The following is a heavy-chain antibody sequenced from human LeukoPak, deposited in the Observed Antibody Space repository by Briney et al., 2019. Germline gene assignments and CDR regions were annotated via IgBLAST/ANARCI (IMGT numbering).Heavy chain of an antibody. CDR3: ARHVPVQYYYDSSGSLDY. CDR1: GGSISSYY. Sequence: PSETLSLTCTVSGGSISSYYWSWIRQPPGKGLEWIGYIYTSGSTNCNPSLKSRATISVDTSKNQFSLKLSSVTAADTAVYYCARHVPVQYYYDSSGSLDYWGQGTLVTVSS. J-gene: IGHJ4*02. CDR2: IYTSGST. D-gene: IGHD3-22*01. V-gene: IGHV4-4*09.